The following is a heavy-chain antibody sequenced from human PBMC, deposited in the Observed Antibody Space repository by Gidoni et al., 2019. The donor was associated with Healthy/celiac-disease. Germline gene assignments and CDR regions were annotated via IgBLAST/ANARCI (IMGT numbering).Heavy chain of an antibody. CDR3: AGVVGATTYDAFDI. CDR1: GFPFSIYA. J-gene: IGHJ3*02. D-gene: IGHD1-26*01. Sequence: QVQLVESGGGVVQPGRSVRLACSASGFPFSIYAMHWVRQAPGKGLEWVAVISYDGSNKYYADSVKGRFTISRDNSKNTLYLQMNSLRAEDTAVYYCAGVVGATTYDAFDIWGQGTMVTVSS. CDR2: ISYDGSNK. V-gene: IGHV3-30-3*01.